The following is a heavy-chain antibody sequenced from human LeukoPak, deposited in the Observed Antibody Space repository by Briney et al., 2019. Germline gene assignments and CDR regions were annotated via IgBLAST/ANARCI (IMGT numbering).Heavy chain of an antibody. V-gene: IGHV1-3*01. D-gene: IGHD6-13*01. CDR1: GYTFTTYA. J-gene: IGHJ5*02. Sequence: GASVKVSCKASGYTFTTYALVWVRQAPGQRLEWMGWINVGNGNTKSSQKFQGRVTITRDMSASTAYMELSSLRSEDTAVYYCARGLGYGVFDPWGQGTLVTVSS. CDR2: INVGNGNT. CDR3: ARGLGYGVFDP.